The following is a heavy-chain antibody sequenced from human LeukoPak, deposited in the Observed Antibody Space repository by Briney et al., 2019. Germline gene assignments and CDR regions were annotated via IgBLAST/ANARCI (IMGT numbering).Heavy chain of an antibody. J-gene: IGHJ5*02. CDR1: GFTFRSYA. V-gene: IGHV3-30*04. CDR2: ISYDGSNK. D-gene: IGHD2-2*01. Sequence: PGGSLRLSCAASGFTFRSYAMHWVRQAPGKGLEWVAVISYDGSNKYYADSVKGRFTISRDNSKNTLYLQMNSLRAEDTAVYYCAKAQVYCSSTSCPRGGRWFDPWGQGTLVTVSS. CDR3: AKAQVYCSSTSCPRGGRWFDP.